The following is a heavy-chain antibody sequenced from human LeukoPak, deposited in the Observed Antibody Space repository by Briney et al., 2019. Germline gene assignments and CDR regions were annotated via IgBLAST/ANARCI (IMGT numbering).Heavy chain of an antibody. CDR3: AKVGGPYCGGDCYSYYYYMDV. V-gene: IGHV3-23*01. CDR2: ISGSGGST. Sequence: GGTLRLSCAASGFTFSSYGMSWVRQAPGKGLEWVSAISGSGGSTYYADSVKGRFTISRDNSKNTLYLQMNSLRAEDTAVYYCAKVGGPYCGGDCYSYYYYMDVWGKGTTVTISS. CDR1: GFTFSSYG. D-gene: IGHD2-21*02. J-gene: IGHJ6*03.